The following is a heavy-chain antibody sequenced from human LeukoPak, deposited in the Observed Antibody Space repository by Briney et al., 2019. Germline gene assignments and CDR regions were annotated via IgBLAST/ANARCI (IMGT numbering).Heavy chain of an antibody. V-gene: IGHV4-39*07. CDR2: IYYSGST. CDR3: ARDRPISVAFDI. J-gene: IGHJ3*02. CDR1: GGSISSSSYY. Sequence: PSETLSLTCTVSGGSISSSSYYWGWIRQPPGKGLEWIGSIYYSGSTYYNPSLKSRVTISVDTSKNQFSLKLSSVTAADTAVYYCARDRPISVAFDIWGQGTMVTVSS.